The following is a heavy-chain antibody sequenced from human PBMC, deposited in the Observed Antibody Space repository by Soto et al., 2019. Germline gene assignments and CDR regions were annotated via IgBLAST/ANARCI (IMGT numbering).Heavy chain of an antibody. V-gene: IGHV1-3*01. Sequence: ASVKVSCKASGYTFTSYAMHWVRQAPGQRLEWMGWINAGNGNTKYSQKFQGRVTITRDTSASTAYMELSSLRSEDTAVYYCARGRLRYGSWTNGAFDIWGQGTMVTV. CDR1: GYTFTSYA. CDR2: INAGNGNT. J-gene: IGHJ3*02. CDR3: ARGRLRYGSWTNGAFDI. D-gene: IGHD3-10*01.